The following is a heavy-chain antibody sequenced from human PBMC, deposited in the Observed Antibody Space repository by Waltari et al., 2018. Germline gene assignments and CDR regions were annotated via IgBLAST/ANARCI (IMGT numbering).Heavy chain of an antibody. Sequence: EVHLLESGGGLAQPGGSLRLSCAASGFNFIGYAMSWVRQAPGGGLDWVSGISDSGVITNYADSVKGRFTVSRDNSKSTLFLHLNSLRAEDTAVYYCARHLYSIDYLELANWGQGTLVTVSS. V-gene: IGHV3-23*01. D-gene: IGHD4-4*01. CDR1: GFNFIGYA. J-gene: IGHJ4*02. CDR2: ISDSGVIT. CDR3: ARHLYSIDYLELAN.